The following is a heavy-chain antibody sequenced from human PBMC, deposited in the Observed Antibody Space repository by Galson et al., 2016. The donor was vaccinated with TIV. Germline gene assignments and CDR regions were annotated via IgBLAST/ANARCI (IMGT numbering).Heavy chain of an antibody. V-gene: IGHV4-31*03. CDR2: IYHSGST. CDR1: GGSISSNGIF. Sequence: LSLTCTVSGGSISSNGIFWSWIRQHPGKGLEWIGYIYHSGSTHYNPSLKSRVAMSVDTSKNQFSLTLTSVTAADTAVYYCARDQDGGAYFDYWGQGTLVTVSS. CDR3: ARDQDGGAYFDY. D-gene: IGHD4-23*01. J-gene: IGHJ4*02.